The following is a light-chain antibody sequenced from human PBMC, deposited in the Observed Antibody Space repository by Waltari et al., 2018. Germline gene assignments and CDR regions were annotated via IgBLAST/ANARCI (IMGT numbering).Light chain of an antibody. J-gene: IGLJ1*01. CDR3: SSYAGNYIYV. CDR1: SGDIGTYDH. CDR2: AVT. Sequence: QSALTQPPSASGSPGQSVTISCTGTSGDIGTYDHVSWYQQHPGKAPKVIVYAVTKRPSVVPVRLSGATSGDTAFLTGSGLQAEDEADYYCSSYAGNYIYVFGTGTEVTVL. V-gene: IGLV2-8*01.